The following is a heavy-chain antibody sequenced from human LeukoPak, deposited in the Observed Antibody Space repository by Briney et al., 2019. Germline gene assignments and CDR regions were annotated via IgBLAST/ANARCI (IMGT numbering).Heavy chain of an antibody. J-gene: IGHJ5*02. V-gene: IGHV5-51*01. D-gene: IGHD4-11*01. CDR2: IYPADSDT. CDR1: GYSFATQW. CDR3: ARPDDYSNPLGVFDP. Sequence: GESLKISCKGSGYSFATQWIGWVRQTPGKGLEWMGNIYPADSDTRYGPSFHGQVTISADKSISTAYLQFHSLKASDTAMYYCARPDDYSNPLGVFDPWGQGTLVTVSS.